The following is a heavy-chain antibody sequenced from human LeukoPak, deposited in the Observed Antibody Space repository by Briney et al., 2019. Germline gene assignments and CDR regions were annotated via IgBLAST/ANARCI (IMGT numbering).Heavy chain of an antibody. Sequence: GGSLRLSCAASGFTFSSYGMHWVRQAPGKGLEWVAVISYDGSNKYYADSVKGRFTISRDNSKNTLYLQMNSLRAEDTAVYYCAKDNYDSRFGGRNYYYYYMDVWGKGTTVTVSS. CDR3: AKDNYDSRFGGRNYYYYYMDV. CDR2: ISYDGSNK. V-gene: IGHV3-30*18. CDR1: GFTFSSYG. J-gene: IGHJ6*03. D-gene: IGHD3-22*01.